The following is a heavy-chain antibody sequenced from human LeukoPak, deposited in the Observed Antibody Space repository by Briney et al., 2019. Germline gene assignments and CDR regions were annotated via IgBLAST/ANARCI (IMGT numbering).Heavy chain of an antibody. CDR1: GFTFSGYY. J-gene: IGHJ4*02. V-gene: IGHV3-11*01. CDR2: ISFSGSPT. Sequence: GGSLRLSCAASGFTFSGYYMSWIRQAPGKGLEWVSYISFSGSPTQYAGSVKGRFTISRDNAKNSLYLQMNSLGDEDTAVYYCARDRAYYYDSSGYYYFDHWGQGTLVTVSS. D-gene: IGHD3-22*01. CDR3: ARDRAYYYDSSGYYYFDH.